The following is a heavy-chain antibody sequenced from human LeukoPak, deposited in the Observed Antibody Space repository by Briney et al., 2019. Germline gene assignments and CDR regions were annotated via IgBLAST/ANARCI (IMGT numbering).Heavy chain of an antibody. J-gene: IGHJ4*02. CDR3: AKQWVDC. V-gene: IGHV3-23*01. Sequence: GGSLRLSCAASGFPFDNYAMNWVRQTPGKGLEWVSSISESGDTTHYADSVKGRFTISRDNSQNTLFLQMNSLRAEDTALYYCAKQWVDCWGQGTLVTVSS. CDR2: ISESGDTT. D-gene: IGHD2-8*01. CDR1: GFPFDNYA.